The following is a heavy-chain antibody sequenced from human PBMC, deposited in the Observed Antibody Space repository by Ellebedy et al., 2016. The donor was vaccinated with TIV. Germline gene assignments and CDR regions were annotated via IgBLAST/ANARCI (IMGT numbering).Heavy chain of an antibody. D-gene: IGHD4-23*01. CDR2: INSDGSST. Sequence: GESLKISCAVSGFTFSNYWMHWVRQAPGKGLVWVSRINSDGSSTSYADSVKGRFTISRDNAKNTLYLQMNSLRAEDTAVYYCVSPNSDDWGQGTLVTVSS. CDR1: GFTFSNYW. J-gene: IGHJ4*02. CDR3: VSPNSDD. V-gene: IGHV3-74*01.